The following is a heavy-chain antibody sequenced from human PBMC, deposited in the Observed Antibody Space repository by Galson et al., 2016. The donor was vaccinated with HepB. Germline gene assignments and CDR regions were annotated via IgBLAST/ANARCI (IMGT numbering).Heavy chain of an antibody. V-gene: IGHV3-53*01. D-gene: IGHD2-15*01. J-gene: IGHJ5*02. Sequence: SLRLSCAASGLTVSSNYMSWVRQAPGKGLEWVSVIYSGGGTYYADSVQGRFTISRDNSKNTVFLEMNSLRAEDTAVYYCGTESYLKGHSIVVAAPSQTWGRGTLVTVS. CDR1: GLTVSSNY. CDR2: IYSGGGT. CDR3: GTESYLKGHSIVVAAPSQT.